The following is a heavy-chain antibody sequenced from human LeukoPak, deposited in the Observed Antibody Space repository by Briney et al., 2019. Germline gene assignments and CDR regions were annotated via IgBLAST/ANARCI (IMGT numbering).Heavy chain of an antibody. J-gene: IGHJ4*02. D-gene: IGHD5-18*01. CDR3: ARKVGYGYALDY. V-gene: IGHV3-53*01. CDR2: LCSGGST. Sequence: PGGSLRLSCAASGFTVSSNCMTWVRQAPGMGLEWVSVLCSGGSTYYADSVKGRVTISTDNSKNTLYLQMNSLRAEDTAVYYCARKVGYGYALDYWGQGTLVTVSS. CDR1: GFTVSSNC.